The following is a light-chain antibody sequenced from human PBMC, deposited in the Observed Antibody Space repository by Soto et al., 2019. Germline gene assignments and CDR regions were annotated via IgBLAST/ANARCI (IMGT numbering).Light chain of an antibody. CDR2: GAS. V-gene: IGKV3-20*01. CDR3: QQYGSSPLT. J-gene: IGKJ4*02. Sequence: EIVLTQSPGTLSLSPGERATLSCRASQSVSSSYLAWYQQKHGQAPRLRIYGASSSATGIPDRFSGSGSGTDFTLTITSPEPEDVSVYYCQQYGSSPLTVGGGPEVEIK. CDR1: QSVSSSY.